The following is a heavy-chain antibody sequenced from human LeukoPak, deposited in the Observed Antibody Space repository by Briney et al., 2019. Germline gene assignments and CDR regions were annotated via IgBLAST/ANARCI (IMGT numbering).Heavy chain of an antibody. V-gene: IGHV1-46*01. J-gene: IGHJ6*02. CDR2: INPSGGST. CDR1: GYTFTSYY. Sequence: ASVKVSCKASGYTFTSYYMHWVRQAPGQGLEWMGIINPSGGSTSYAQKFQGRVTMIRDTSTSTVYMELSSLRSEDTAVYYCARETFPNYYYYGMDVWGQGTTVTVSS. CDR3: ARETFPNYYYYGMDV. D-gene: IGHD2-21*01.